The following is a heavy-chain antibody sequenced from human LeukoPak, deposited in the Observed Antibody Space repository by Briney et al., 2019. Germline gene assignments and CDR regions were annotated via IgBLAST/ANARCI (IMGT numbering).Heavy chain of an antibody. D-gene: IGHD3-22*01. CDR2: IYYSGST. J-gene: IGHJ4*02. V-gene: IGHV4-59*01. CDR3: ARGSSGYYVFGY. CDR1: GGPISSYY. Sequence: SETLSLTCTVSGGPISSYYWSWIRQPPGKGLEWIGYIYYSGSTNYNPSLKSRVTISVDTSKNQFSLKLSSVTAADTAVYYCARGSSGYYVFGYWGQGTLVTVSS.